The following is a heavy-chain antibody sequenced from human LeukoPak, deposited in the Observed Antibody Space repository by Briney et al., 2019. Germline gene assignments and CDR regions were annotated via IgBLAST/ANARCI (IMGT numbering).Heavy chain of an antibody. J-gene: IGHJ6*03. D-gene: IGHD3-10*01. CDR1: GGSIDSYY. CDR2: IHYSGST. Sequence: SETLSLTCTVSGGSIDSYYWSWIRQPPGKGLQWIGCIHYSGSTNYNPSLKSRVTISVDTSKNQFSLKLSSVTAADTAVYYCARTTMVRGTYYMDVWGKGTTVTISS. CDR3: ARTTMVRGTYYMDV. V-gene: IGHV4-59*01.